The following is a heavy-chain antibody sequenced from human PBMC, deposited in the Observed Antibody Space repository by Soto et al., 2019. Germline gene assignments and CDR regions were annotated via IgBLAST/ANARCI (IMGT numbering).Heavy chain of an antibody. CDR1: GFTFSSYW. J-gene: IGHJ6*02. D-gene: IGHD6-13*01. V-gene: IGHV3-7*05. CDR2: IKQDGSEK. CDR3: ARERYSSSWYGYYYGMDV. Sequence: GGSLRLSCAASGFTFSSYWMSWVRQAPGKGLEWVANIKQDGSEKYYVDSVKGRFTISRDNAKNSLYLQMNSLRAEDTAVYYCARERYSSSWYGYYYGMDVWGQGTTVTVSS.